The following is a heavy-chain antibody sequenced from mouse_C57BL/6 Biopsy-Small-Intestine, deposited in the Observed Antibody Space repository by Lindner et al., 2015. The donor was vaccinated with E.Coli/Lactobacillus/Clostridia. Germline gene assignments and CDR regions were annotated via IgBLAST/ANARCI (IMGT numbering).Heavy chain of an antibody. CDR1: GYTFTSYV. D-gene: IGHD2-5*01. J-gene: IGHJ4*01. V-gene: IGHV1-14*01. Sequence: VQLQESGPELVKPGASVKMSCKASGYTFTSYVMHWVKQKPGQGLEWIGYINPYNDGTKYNEKFKGKATLTSDKSSSTAYMELSSLTSEDSAVYYCAREGSNYKRAMGYWGQGTSVTVSS. CDR3: AREGSNYKRAMGY. CDR2: INPYNDGT.